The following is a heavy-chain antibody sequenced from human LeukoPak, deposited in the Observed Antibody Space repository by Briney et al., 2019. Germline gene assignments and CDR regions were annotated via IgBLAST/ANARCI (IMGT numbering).Heavy chain of an antibody. V-gene: IGHV3-21*01. D-gene: IGHD3-10*01. CDR3: ASRITMVRGVIKVSYYYYGMDV. J-gene: IGHJ6*04. Sequence: PGGSLRLSCAASGFTFSSYSMNWVRQAPGKGLEWVSSISSSSSYIYYADSVKGRVTISRDNSKNSLYLQMNSLRVEVQAVYYCASRITMVRGVIKVSYYYYGMDVWGKGTTVTVSS. CDR1: GFTFSSYS. CDR2: ISSSSSYI.